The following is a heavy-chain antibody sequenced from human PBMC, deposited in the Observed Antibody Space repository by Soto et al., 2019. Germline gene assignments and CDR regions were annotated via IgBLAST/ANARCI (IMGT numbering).Heavy chain of an antibody. D-gene: IGHD6-25*01. CDR3: EKDIMAAADSGAFDI. CDR2: IYFSGST. CDR1: GGSISSYY. V-gene: IGHV4-59*01. Sequence: PSETLSLTCTVSGGSISSYYWSWIRQPPGKGLEWIGYIYFSGSTNYNPSLKSRVTTSVDTSKNQLSLKLGSVTAADTAVYFCEKDIMAAADSGAFDIWGQGTMVTVSS. J-gene: IGHJ3*02.